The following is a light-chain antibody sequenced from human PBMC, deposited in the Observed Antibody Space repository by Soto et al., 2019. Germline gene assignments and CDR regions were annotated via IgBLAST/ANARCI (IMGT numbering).Light chain of an antibody. CDR2: DVS. V-gene: IGLV2-11*01. J-gene: IGLJ3*02. Sequence: QSVLTQPRSVSGSPGPSVTISCTGTNSDVGGYIYVSWYQHHPGKAPKLMIYDVSERPSGVPDRFSGAKSGNTASLTSSWLLAEDEANYYCCSYAGSYTWVFGGGTKRTVL. CDR1: NSDVGGYIY. CDR3: CSYAGSYTWV.